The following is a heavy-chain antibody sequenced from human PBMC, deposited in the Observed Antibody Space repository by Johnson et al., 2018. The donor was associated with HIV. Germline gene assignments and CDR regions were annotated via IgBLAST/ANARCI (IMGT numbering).Heavy chain of an antibody. D-gene: IGHD6-19*01. J-gene: IGHJ3*02. CDR3: ARISGWYSPAFDI. CDR2: ISSSGLTV. V-gene: IGHV3-11*04. Sequence: QVQLVESGGGVVRPGGSLRLSCTASTITLGDYYISWIRQAPGKGLQWVSYISSSGLTVIYGDSVKGRFTISRANAKNSLYLQMKSLRAEDTAVYYCARISGWYSPAFDIWGQGTMVTVSS. CDR1: TITLGDYY.